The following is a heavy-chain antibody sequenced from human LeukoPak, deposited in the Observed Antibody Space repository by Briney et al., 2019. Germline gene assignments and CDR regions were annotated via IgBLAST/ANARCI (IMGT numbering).Heavy chain of an antibody. V-gene: IGHV3-15*01. CDR2: IKSKTDGGTT. J-gene: IGHJ6*03. CDR1: GFTFSNAW. CDR3: TAQITPYYDFWSGYYGSKPYYYYYMDV. Sequence: GGSLRLSCAASGFTFSNAWMSWVRQAPGKGLEWVGRIKSKTDGGTTDYAAPVKGRFTISRDDSKNTLYLQMNSLKTEDTAVYYCTAQITPYYDFWSGYYGSKPYYYYYMDVWGKGTTVTVSS. D-gene: IGHD3-3*01.